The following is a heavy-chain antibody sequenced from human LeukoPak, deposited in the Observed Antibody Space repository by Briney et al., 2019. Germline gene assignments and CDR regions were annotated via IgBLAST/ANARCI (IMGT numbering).Heavy chain of an antibody. CDR2: IRYDGSNK. D-gene: IGHD6-6*01. CDR3: AKDPRYSSSSYPDY. CDR1: GFTFSSYG. Sequence: PGGSLRLSCAASGFTFSSYGMHWVRQAPGKGLEWVAFIRYDGSNKYYADSVKGRFTISRDNSQNTLYLQMNSLRAEDTAVYYCAKDPRYSSSSYPDYWGQGTLVTVSS. J-gene: IGHJ4*02. V-gene: IGHV3-30*02.